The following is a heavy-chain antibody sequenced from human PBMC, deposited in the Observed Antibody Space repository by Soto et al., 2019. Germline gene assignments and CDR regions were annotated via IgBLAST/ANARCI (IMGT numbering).Heavy chain of an antibody. CDR1: GGSISSGGYY. V-gene: IGHV4-39*01. Sequence: PSETLSLTCTVSGGSISSGGYYWSWIRQHPGKGLEWIGYTYHSGNPYYNPSLKSRVTISVDTSKNQFSLRLSSVTAADTAVYYCARSSIVPRLLMYPFDYWGQGTLVTVSS. CDR3: ARSSIVPRLLMYPFDY. D-gene: IGHD2-8*01. J-gene: IGHJ4*02. CDR2: TYHSGNP.